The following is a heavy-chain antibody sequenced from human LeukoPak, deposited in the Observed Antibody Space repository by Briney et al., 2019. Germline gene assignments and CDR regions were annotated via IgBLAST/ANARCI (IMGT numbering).Heavy chain of an antibody. Sequence: GGSLRLSCAASGFTFSSYWMSWVRQAPGKGLEWVANIKQGGSEKYYVDSVKGRFTISRDNAKNSLYLQMNSLRAEDTAVYYCARVIFGALIYYYYYMDVWGKGTTVTVSS. CDR2: IKQGGSEK. CDR1: GFTFSSYW. CDR3: ARVIFGALIYYYYYMDV. D-gene: IGHD3-3*01. J-gene: IGHJ6*03. V-gene: IGHV3-7*01.